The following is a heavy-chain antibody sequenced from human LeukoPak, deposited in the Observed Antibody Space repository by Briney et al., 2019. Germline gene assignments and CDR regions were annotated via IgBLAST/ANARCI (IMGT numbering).Heavy chain of an antibody. CDR2: IYTDGST. D-gene: IGHD1-26*01. CDR3: ARDRGANWFDP. CDR1: GFTLSSDY. J-gene: IGHJ5*02. Sequence: PGGSLRLSCAASGFTLSSDYMSWVRQAPGKGLEWLSDIYTDGSTYYPDSVKGRFTISRHNSKNTLDLQMNSLRDEDTAVYYCARDRGANWFDPWGQGSLVTVSS. V-gene: IGHV3-53*04.